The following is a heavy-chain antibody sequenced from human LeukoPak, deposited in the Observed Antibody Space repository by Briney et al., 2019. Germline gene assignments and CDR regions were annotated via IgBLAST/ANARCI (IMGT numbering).Heavy chain of an antibody. D-gene: IGHD5-12*01. V-gene: IGHV1-58*02. J-gene: IGHJ4*02. Sequence: SVKVSCKASGFTFTNSAMQWVRQARGQRLEWIGWIVVGSGNTDYAQKFQERVTITRDMSTSTAYMELSSLRSEDTAVYYCAADDLDIGYWGQGTLVTVSS. CDR1: GFTFTNSA. CDR2: IVVGSGNT. CDR3: AADDLDIGY.